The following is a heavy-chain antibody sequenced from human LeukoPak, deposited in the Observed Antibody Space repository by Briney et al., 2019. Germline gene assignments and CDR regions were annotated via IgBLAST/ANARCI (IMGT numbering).Heavy chain of an antibody. CDR2: INPNSGGT. D-gene: IGHD1-7*01. J-gene: IGHJ6*02. CDR3: AIADPGQWLELGYYYGMDV. Sequence: ASVKVSCKASGYTFTGYYMHWVRQAPGQGLEWMGWINPNSGGTNYAQKFQGRVTMTRDTSISTAYMELSRLRPDDTAVYYCAIADPGQWLELGYYYGMDVWGQGTTVTVSS. CDR1: GYTFTGYY. V-gene: IGHV1-2*02.